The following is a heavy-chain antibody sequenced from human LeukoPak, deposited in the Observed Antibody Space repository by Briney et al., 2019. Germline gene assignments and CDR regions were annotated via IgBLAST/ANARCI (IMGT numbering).Heavy chain of an antibody. CDR2: IYSGGST. CDR3: ARGKMVGATAWGGLDY. V-gene: IGHV3-53*01. CDR1: GFTVSSNF. D-gene: IGHD1-26*01. J-gene: IGHJ4*02. Sequence: GGSLRLSCAASGFTVSSNFMSWVRQAPGKGLEWVSLIYSGGSTYYADSVKGRFTISRDNSKNTLYLQINSLRAEDTAFYYCARGKMVGATAWGGLDYWGQGTLVTVSS.